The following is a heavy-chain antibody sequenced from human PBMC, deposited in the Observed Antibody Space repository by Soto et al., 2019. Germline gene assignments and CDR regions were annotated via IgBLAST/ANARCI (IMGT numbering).Heavy chain of an antibody. V-gene: IGHV3-73*01. D-gene: IGHD3-22*01. Sequence: GGSLRLSCVTSGFTSSASPLHWARQAPGRGLEWLGRIKGKANNYATSYGAPVRGRFTISRDDSMNMAFLQMNTLQTEDTAVYYSTRRQIFINTSGRMGVWGQGTTVTVSS. J-gene: IGHJ6*02. CDR2: IKGKANNYAT. CDR1: GFTSSASP. CDR3: TRRQIFINTSGRMGV.